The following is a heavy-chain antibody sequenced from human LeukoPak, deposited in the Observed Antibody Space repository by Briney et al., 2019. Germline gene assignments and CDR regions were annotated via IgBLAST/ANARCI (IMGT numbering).Heavy chain of an antibody. J-gene: IGHJ4*02. Sequence: GGSLRLSCAASGFTFSSYAMSCVRQAPGKGLEWVSGISGSGGSTYHADSVKGRFTISRDNSKNTLYLQMNSLRAEDTALYYCAKDRNNHGLLGFDYWGQGTLVTVSS. CDR2: ISGSGGST. V-gene: IGHV3-23*01. D-gene: IGHD2-8*01. CDR1: GFTFSSYA. CDR3: AKDRNNHGLLGFDY.